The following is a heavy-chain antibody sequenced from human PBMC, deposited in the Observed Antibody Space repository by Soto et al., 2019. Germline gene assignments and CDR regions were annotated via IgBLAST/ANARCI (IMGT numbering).Heavy chain of an antibody. Sequence: SETLSLTCTVSGGSVISCSYYWSLIRQPPGKGLEWIGYIYYSGSTNYNPSLKSRVTISVDTSKNQFSLKLSSVTAVDTAVYYCARSKTYSSGWYYYFDYWGQGTLLTVSS. V-gene: IGHV4-61*01. J-gene: IGHJ4*02. D-gene: IGHD6-19*01. CDR3: ARSKTYSSGWYYYFDY. CDR2: IYYSGST. CDR1: GGSVISCSYY.